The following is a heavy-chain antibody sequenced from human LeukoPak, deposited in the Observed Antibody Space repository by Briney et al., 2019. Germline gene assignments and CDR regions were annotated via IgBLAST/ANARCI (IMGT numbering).Heavy chain of an antibody. D-gene: IGHD3-3*01. Sequence: GRSLRLSCAASGVTFSSYWIHWARQAPGKGLVWVSRINSEGSRTSYADSVKGRFPISRDNAKNTLYLQMNSLRAEDTAVYYCARDYDRYYMDVWGKGTTVTVAS. CDR3: ARDYDRYYMDV. V-gene: IGHV3-74*01. J-gene: IGHJ6*03. CDR1: GVTFSSYW. CDR2: INSEGSRT.